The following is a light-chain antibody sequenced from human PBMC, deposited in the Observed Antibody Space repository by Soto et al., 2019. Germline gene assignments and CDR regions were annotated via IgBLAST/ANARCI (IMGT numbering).Light chain of an antibody. CDR2: GNS. Sequence: QRVLTQPPSVSGAPGQRVTISCTGSSSNIGAGYDVHWYQQLPGTAPKLLIYGNSNRPSGVPDRFSGSKSGTSASLVITGLQAEDEADYYCQSYDSSLSGSNVFGTGTKVTVL. J-gene: IGLJ1*01. V-gene: IGLV1-40*01. CDR3: QSYDSSLSGSNV. CDR1: SSNIGAGYD.